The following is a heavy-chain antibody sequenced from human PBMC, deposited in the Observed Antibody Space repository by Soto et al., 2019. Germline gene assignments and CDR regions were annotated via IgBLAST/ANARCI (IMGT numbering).Heavy chain of an antibody. Sequence: QVQLVESGGGVVQPGRSLRLSCAASGFTFGSHGMHWVRQAPGKGLEWVAVIWHDGSNKYYADSVRGRFTIPRDNSKNTLYLQMNSLRAGDTAVYYCVIDSWGSGGFFDSWGQGTLVTVSS. CDR3: VIDSWGSGGFFDS. CDR2: IWHDGSNK. J-gene: IGHJ4*02. CDR1: GFTFGSHG. V-gene: IGHV3-33*01. D-gene: IGHD3-10*01.